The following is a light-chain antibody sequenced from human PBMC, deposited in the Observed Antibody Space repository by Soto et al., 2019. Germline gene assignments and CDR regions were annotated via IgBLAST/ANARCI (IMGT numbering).Light chain of an antibody. CDR2: SNN. Sequence: QSVLTQPPSASGTPGQRVTISCAGSSSNIGSNTVNWYQQLPGTAPKLLIYSNNHRPSGVPDRFSGSKSGTSASLAISGLQYEDEDDYYCAAWDDSLHGVVFGGGTKLTVL. V-gene: IGLV1-44*01. CDR1: SSNIGSNT. CDR3: AAWDDSLHGVV. J-gene: IGLJ2*01.